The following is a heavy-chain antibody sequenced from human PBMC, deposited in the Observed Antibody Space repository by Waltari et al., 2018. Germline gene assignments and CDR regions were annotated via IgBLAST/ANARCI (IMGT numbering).Heavy chain of an antibody. D-gene: IGHD2-15*01. Sequence: EVQLVESGGGLVQPGGSLSLSCAASGFTFSRYWMPWVRQAPGKGLEWVANIKQDGSEKYYVDAVKGRFTISRDNAKNSLYLQMNSLRAEDTAVYYCARTLLGGNRLDYWGQGTLVTVSS. J-gene: IGHJ4*02. CDR1: GFTFSRYW. V-gene: IGHV3-7*01. CDR2: IKQDGSEK. CDR3: ARTLLGGNRLDY.